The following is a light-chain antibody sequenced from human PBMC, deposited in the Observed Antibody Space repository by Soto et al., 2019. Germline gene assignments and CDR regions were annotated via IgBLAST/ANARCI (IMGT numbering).Light chain of an antibody. CDR2: EVN. CDR3: CSYVDTDTWV. Sequence: QSVLTQPPSASGSPGQSVAISCTGTSSDVGGYNYVSWYQQHPGKAPKLMIYEVNKRPSGVPDRFSGSKSGNTASLTISGPQAEDEADYYCCSYVDTDTWVFGGGTKVTVL. J-gene: IGLJ3*02. CDR1: SSDVGGYNY. V-gene: IGLV2-8*01.